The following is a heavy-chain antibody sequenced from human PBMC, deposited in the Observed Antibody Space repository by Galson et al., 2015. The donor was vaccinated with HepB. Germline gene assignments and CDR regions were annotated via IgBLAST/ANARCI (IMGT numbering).Heavy chain of an antibody. CDR3: ARALPSGIRGGRVFDH. CDR1: GFNFSLYS. V-gene: IGHV3-21*01. CDR2: ISSSGSYI. Sequence: SLRLSCAASGFNFSLYSMNWVRQAPGKGLEWVSSISSSGSYIHYGDSVKGRCTVSRDSAKTSVYLQMNSLRGDDTAVYYCARALPSGIRGGRVFDHWGQGTLVTVSS. D-gene: IGHD3-10*01. J-gene: IGHJ4*02.